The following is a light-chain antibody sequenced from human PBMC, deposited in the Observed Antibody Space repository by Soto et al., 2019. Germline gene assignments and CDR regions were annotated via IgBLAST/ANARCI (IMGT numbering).Light chain of an antibody. CDR2: AAS. Sequence: DIQMTQSPSSLSASVGDRVTITCRASQDIRNYLVWYQKKPGQAPKVLIYAASTLQSGVPYRFSGSGFGTDFTLTISSLQPEDVATYYGQKYKYAPLTFGGGTKVEIK. V-gene: IGKV1-27*01. J-gene: IGKJ4*01. CDR1: QDIRNY. CDR3: QKYKYAPLT.